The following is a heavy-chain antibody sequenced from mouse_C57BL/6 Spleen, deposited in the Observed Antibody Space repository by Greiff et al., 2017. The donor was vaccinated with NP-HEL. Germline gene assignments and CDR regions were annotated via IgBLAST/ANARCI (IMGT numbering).Heavy chain of an antibody. Sequence: QVQLKQSGPELVKPGASVKISCKASGYAFSSSWMNWVKQRPGKGLEWIGRIYPGDGDTNYNGKFKGKATLTADKSSSTAYMQLSSLTSEDSAVYFCAPSDSSGYYYAMDYWGQGTSVTVSS. D-gene: IGHD3-2*02. CDR3: APSDSSGYYYAMDY. V-gene: IGHV1-82*01. J-gene: IGHJ4*01. CDR1: GYAFSSSW. CDR2: IYPGDGDT.